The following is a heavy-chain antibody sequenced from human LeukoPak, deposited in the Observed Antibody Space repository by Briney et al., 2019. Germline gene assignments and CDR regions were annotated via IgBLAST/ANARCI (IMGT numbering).Heavy chain of an antibody. D-gene: IGHD2-2*03. Sequence: GGSLRLSCAASGFTLNTYGMHWVRQAPRKGLEWVAFIRFDGSNKYYADSVKGRFTISRDNSKNTLYLQMKSPRPEDTAVYYCARGDGYCSSASCSGNWGQGTLVTVSS. V-gene: IGHV3-30*02. CDR2: IRFDGSNK. J-gene: IGHJ4*02. CDR1: GFTLNTYG. CDR3: ARGDGYCSSASCSGN.